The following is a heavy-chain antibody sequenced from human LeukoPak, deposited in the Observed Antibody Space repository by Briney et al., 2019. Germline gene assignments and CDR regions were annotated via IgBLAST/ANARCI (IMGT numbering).Heavy chain of an antibody. CDR3: ARDPGRDAYSWYFDY. Sequence: GGSLRLSCAASGFTFSSYAMTWVRQAPGKGLEWVSVIDSVGNTYYADSVMGRFTISRDNSKNTLYLQMNSLRADDAAVYYCARDPGRDAYSWYFDYWGQGTLVTVSS. V-gene: IGHV3-53*01. CDR1: GFTFSSYA. D-gene: IGHD5-24*01. CDR2: IDSVGNT. J-gene: IGHJ4*02.